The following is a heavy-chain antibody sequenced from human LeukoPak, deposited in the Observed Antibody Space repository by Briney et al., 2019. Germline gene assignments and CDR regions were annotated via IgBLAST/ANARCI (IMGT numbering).Heavy chain of an antibody. D-gene: IGHD2-15*01. J-gene: IGHJ4*02. CDR1: GGSISSSSYY. Sequence: SETLSLTCIVSGGSISSSSYYWGWIRQPPGKGLEWIGSIYYSGSTYYNPSLKSRVTISVDTSKNQFSLKLSSVTAADTAVYYCARRYCSGGSCSVDYWGQGTLVTVSS. V-gene: IGHV4-39*01. CDR3: ARRYCSGGSCSVDY. CDR2: IYYSGST.